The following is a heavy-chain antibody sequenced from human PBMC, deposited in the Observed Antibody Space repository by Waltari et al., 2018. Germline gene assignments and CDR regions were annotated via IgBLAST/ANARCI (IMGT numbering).Heavy chain of an antibody. V-gene: IGHV3-43*02. Sequence: EVQLVESGGGVVQPGGSLRLSGAASGFSFDDYAMASVRQALGKGLEWVSLISGDGGSTYYADSVKGRFTISRDNSKNSLYLQMNSLRTEDTALYYCAKDSSGYQDRLDYWGQGTLVTVSS. CDR3: AKDSSGYQDRLDY. D-gene: IGHD3-22*01. CDR2: ISGDGGST. J-gene: IGHJ4*02. CDR1: GFSFDDYA.